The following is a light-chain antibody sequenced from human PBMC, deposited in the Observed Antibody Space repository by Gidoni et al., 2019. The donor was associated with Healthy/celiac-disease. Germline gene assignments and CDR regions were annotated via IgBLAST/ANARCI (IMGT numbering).Light chain of an antibody. Sequence: HSVLTQPPSVSRAPGQRVTISCTGSSSNIGAGYDVHWYQQLPGPAPNLLIYGNSNRPSGVPDRFSGSKSGTSASLAITGLQAEDEADYYCQSYDSSRVVFGGGTKLTVL. J-gene: IGLJ2*01. CDR2: GNS. CDR3: QSYDSSRVV. CDR1: SSNIGAGYD. V-gene: IGLV1-40*01.